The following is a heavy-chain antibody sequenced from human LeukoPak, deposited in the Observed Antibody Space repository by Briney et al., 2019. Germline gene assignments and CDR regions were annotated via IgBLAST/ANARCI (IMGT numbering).Heavy chain of an antibody. Sequence: SETLSLTCTVSGGSISSYYWSWIRQPPGKGLEWIGYIYYSGSTNYNPSLKSRVTISVDTSKNQFSLKLSSETAADTAVYYCARGYYYYYMDVWGKGTTVTVSS. CDR3: ARGYYYYYMDV. CDR1: GGSISSYY. V-gene: IGHV4-59*01. J-gene: IGHJ6*03. CDR2: IYYSGST.